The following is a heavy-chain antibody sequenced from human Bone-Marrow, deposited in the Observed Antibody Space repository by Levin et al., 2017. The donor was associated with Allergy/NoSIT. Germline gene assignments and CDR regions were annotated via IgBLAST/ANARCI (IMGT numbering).Heavy chain of an antibody. V-gene: IGHV3-21*01. CDR3: ARDPNYCTITTCYRDY. CDR2: IDATSSYI. D-gene: IGHD2-2*01. J-gene: IGHJ4*02. CDR1: GFAFSSYN. Sequence: PWGSLRLSCAASGFAFSSYNMNWVRQAPGKGLEWVSSIDATSSYIYYADSMKGRFTISRDNAKNSLYLQMNSLRAEDTAVYYCARDPNYCTITTCYRDYWGQGTLVTVSS.